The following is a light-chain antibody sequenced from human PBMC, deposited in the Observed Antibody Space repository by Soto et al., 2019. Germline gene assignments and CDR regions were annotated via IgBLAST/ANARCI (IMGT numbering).Light chain of an antibody. CDR3: HQYGSSPRT. V-gene: IGKV3-20*01. CDR2: LAS. Sequence: EVVLTQSPGTLSLSPGDRATLSCRASQSVSSNSLAWYQQKPGQAPRLLIYLASIRPTGIPDRFRGSGSGTDFTLTINRLEPEDFAVYYCHQYGSSPRTFGRGTKVEVK. J-gene: IGKJ1*01. CDR1: QSVSSNS.